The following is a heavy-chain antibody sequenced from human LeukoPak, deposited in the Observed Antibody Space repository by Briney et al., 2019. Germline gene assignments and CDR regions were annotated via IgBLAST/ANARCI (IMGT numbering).Heavy chain of an antibody. CDR1: GFTFGSHA. D-gene: IGHD4-17*01. CDR3: ANEIRPNDY. CDR2: ISISGDTT. Sequence: GGSLRLSCGASGFTFGSHAMTWVRQAPGKGLEWVSAISISGDTTYYADAVKGRFTISRDNSKNTVYLRMNSLRAEDTAVYYCANEIRPNDYWGQGTLVTVSS. J-gene: IGHJ4*02. V-gene: IGHV3-23*01.